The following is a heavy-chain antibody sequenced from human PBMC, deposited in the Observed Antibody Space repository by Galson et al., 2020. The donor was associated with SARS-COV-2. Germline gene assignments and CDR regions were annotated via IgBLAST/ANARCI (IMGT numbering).Heavy chain of an antibody. V-gene: IGHV2-5*02. CDR2: IYWDDDK. D-gene: IGHD6-19*01. Sequence: KMSGPTLVKPTQTLTLTCTFSGFSLSTSGVGVGWIRQPPGKALEWLALIYWDDDKRYSPSLKSRLTITKDTSKNQVVLTMTNMDPVDTATYYCAHRNPLGSSGWYFDYWGQGTLVTVSS. CDR1: GFSLSTSGVG. CDR3: AHRNPLGSSGWYFDY. J-gene: IGHJ4*02.